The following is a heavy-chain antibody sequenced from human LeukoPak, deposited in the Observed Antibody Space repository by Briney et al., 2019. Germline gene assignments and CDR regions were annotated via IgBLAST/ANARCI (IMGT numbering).Heavy chain of an antibody. Sequence: GGSLRLSCVASGFTVSSNYMSWVRQAPGKGLEWVSVIYSAGSTYYADSVKGRFTISRHNSENTLYLHMSSLRVEDTAVYFCARGGTPGYSSGRIDYWGQGTLVTVSS. V-gene: IGHV3-53*04. D-gene: IGHD6-19*01. CDR3: ARGGTPGYSSGRIDY. J-gene: IGHJ4*02. CDR1: GFTVSSNY. CDR2: IYSAGST.